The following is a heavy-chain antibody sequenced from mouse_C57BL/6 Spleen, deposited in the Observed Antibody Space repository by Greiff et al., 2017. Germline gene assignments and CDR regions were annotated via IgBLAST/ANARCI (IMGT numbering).Heavy chain of an antibody. J-gene: IGHJ4*01. D-gene: IGHD2-4*01. CDR1: GYTFTSYW. CDR3: ARKGYDYDARYAMDY. V-gene: IGHV1-55*01. CDR2: IYPGSGST. Sequence: QVQLQQPGAELVKPGASVKMSCKASGYTFTSYWITWVKQRPGQGLEWIGDIYPGSGSTNYNEKFKSKATLTVDTSSSTAYMQLSSLTSEDSAVYYCARKGYDYDARYAMDYWGQGTSGTVSS.